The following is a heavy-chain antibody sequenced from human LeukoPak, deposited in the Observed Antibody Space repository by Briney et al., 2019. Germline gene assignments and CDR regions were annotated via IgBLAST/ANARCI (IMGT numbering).Heavy chain of an antibody. Sequence: SVKVSCKASGGTFNSYAISWVRQAPGQGLEWMGRIIPNFGTANYAQKFQGSVTTTTEESTSTAYMELSSLRSEDTAVYYCARDYIAAAGRSWFAPWGQGTLVTASS. CDR3: ARDYIAAAGRSWFAP. CDR2: IIPNFGTA. CDR1: GGTFNSYA. J-gene: IGHJ5*02. V-gene: IGHV1-69*05. D-gene: IGHD6-13*01.